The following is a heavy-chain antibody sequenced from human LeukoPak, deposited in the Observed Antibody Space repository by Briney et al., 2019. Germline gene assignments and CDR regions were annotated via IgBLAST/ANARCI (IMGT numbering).Heavy chain of an antibody. CDR2: IKSRTDGGTT. V-gene: IGHV3-15*01. Sequence: PGGSLKLSCATSGFIFSSYGIHWVRQTPGKGLEWVGHIKSRTDGGTTDYAAPVKGRFTVSRDDSTNTVYLQMNSLKTEDSAVYYCATEFYRNGYNYWGQGTLVTVSS. CDR1: GFIFSSYG. J-gene: IGHJ4*02. CDR3: ATEFYRNGYNY. D-gene: IGHD5-24*01.